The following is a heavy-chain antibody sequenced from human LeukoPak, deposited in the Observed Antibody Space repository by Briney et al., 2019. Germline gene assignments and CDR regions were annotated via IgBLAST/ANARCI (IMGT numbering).Heavy chain of an antibody. CDR3: ARSGHVAATRRYGMDV. Sequence: GSLRLSCAASGFTFSSYSMNWVRQAPGKGLEWIGTIYYSGSTYYNPSLKSRLTISVDTSKNQFSLKLISVTAADTAVYYCARSGHVAATRRYGMDVWGQGTTVTVSS. V-gene: IGHV4-59*05. J-gene: IGHJ6*02. D-gene: IGHD2-15*01. CDR1: GFTFSSYSMN. CDR2: IYYSGST.